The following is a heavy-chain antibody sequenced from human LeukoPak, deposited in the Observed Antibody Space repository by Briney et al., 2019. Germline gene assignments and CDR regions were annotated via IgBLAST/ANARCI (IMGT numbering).Heavy chain of an antibody. CDR2: IFYSGGS. Sequence: SGTLSLTCTVSGGSISSYYWTWIRQPPGKGLEWIGYIFYSGGSNYNPSLKSRVTISVDTSKNHFSLKLSSVTAADTAVYYCARNKSDSSGYYYFDYWGQGTLVTVSS. CDR3: ARNKSDSSGYYYFDY. CDR1: GGSISSYY. J-gene: IGHJ4*02. D-gene: IGHD3-22*01. V-gene: IGHV4-59*08.